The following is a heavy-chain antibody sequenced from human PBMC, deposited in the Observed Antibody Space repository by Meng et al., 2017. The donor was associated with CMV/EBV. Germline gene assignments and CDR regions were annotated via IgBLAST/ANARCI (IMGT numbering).Heavy chain of an antibody. D-gene: IGHD2-2*01. V-gene: IGHV3-11*04. CDR1: GFTFSDYY. Sequence: GESLKISCAASGFTFSDYYMSWIRQAPGKGLEWVSYISSSGSTIYYADSVKGRFTSSRDNAKNSLYLQMNSLRAEDTAVYYCARENYCSSTSCPDYYYGMDVWGQGTAVTVSS. J-gene: IGHJ6*02. CDR3: ARENYCSSTSCPDYYYGMDV. CDR2: ISSSGSTI.